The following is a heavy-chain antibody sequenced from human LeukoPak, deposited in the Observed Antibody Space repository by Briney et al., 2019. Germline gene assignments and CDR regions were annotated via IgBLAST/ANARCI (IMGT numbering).Heavy chain of an antibody. Sequence: SETLSLTCTVSGGSINNYWSWIRQPAGKGLEWIGRIFSSGGTVYHPSLKSRVTMSVDTSRNSFSLKLTSVTAADTAAYYCARGRAVTTGDDYWGQGTLVTVSS. CDR3: ARGRAVTTGDDY. J-gene: IGHJ4*02. D-gene: IGHD4-17*01. V-gene: IGHV4-4*07. CDR1: GGSINNY. CDR2: IFSSGGT.